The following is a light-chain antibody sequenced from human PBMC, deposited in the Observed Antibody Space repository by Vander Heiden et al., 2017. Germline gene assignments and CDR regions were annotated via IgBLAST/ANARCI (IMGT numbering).Light chain of an antibody. CDR2: DAS. J-gene: IGKJ1*01. CDR1: QSVSSSY. V-gene: IGKV3D-20*01. Sequence: EILLTHSPATLSLSAGVRATLACWARQSVSSSYLAWYQQKPGLAPRLLIYDASSRANGIPDRFSGSGSGTDFTLTISRLEPEDFAVYYCQQYGSSPRTFGQGTKVEIK. CDR3: QQYGSSPRT.